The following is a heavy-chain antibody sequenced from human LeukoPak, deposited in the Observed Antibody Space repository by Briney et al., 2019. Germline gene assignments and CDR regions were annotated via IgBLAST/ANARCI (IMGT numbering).Heavy chain of an antibody. CDR2: IRSNGET. CDR3: AKASWVSSTDAVR. D-gene: IGHD3-16*01. CDR1: GLSFSSFA. Sequence: GGSLRLSCAASGLSFSSFAMSWVRQGPARGLEWVSSIRSNGETFYADSVKGRFTLSSDSSRSTVYFQLNNLRVEDTAIYYCAKASWVSSTDAVRWGQGTLVTVSS. J-gene: IGHJ4*02. V-gene: IGHV3-23*01.